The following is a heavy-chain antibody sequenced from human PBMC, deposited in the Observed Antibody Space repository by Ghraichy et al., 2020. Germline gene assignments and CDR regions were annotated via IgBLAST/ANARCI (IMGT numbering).Heavy chain of an antibody. Sequence: SETLSLTCTVSGASISSYYWSWIRQPPGKGLEWIGYIYTSGSNKYNPSLKSRVTISVDTSKNQVSLKLSSVTAADTAVYYCAKQEYGDYGWFDPWGQGTLVTVSS. CDR3: AKQEYGDYGWFDP. CDR1: GASISSYY. CDR2: IYTSGSN. D-gene: IGHD4-17*01. J-gene: IGHJ5*02. V-gene: IGHV4-4*09.